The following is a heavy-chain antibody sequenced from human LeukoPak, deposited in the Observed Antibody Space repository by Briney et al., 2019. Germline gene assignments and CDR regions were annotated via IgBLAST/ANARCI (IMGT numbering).Heavy chain of an antibody. V-gene: IGHV3-23*01. J-gene: IGHJ6*03. CDR1: GFTFSSYA. Sequence: GGSLRLCCAASGFTFSSYAMSWVRQAPGKGLEWVSAISGSGGSTYYADSVKGRFTISRDNSKNTLYLQMNSLRAEDTAVYYCAKVGDDSSGYYFRYYYYYMDVWGKGTTVTVSS. CDR2: ISGSGGST. D-gene: IGHD3-22*01. CDR3: AKVGDDSSGYYFRYYYYYMDV.